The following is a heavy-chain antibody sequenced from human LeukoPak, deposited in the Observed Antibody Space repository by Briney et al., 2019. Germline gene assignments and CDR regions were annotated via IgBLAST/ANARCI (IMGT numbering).Heavy chain of an antibody. V-gene: IGHV4-4*09. CDR1: GSISGYY. J-gene: IGHJ3*02. D-gene: IGHD2-2*01. CDR3: ARQKCTSASCLTKNAFDI. Sequence: PSETLSLTCTVSGSISGYYWSWFRQPPGKGLEWIGYIYTSGSTNYNPPLESRVTISVDTSKNQFSLDLSSVTAADTAVYYCARQKCTSASCLTKNAFDIWGQGTMVTVSS. CDR2: IYTSGST.